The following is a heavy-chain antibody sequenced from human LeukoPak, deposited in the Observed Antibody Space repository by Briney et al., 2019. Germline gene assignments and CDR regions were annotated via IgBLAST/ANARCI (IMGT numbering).Heavy chain of an antibody. CDR1: GGSIGDFY. CDR2: IYYNGNP. V-gene: IGHV4-59*08. Sequence: SETLSLTCTVSGGSIGDFYWSRIRQPPGKGLEWIGNIYYNGNPNYNPSLESRVTISRHTSKNQFSLNLSSVTAADTAMYYCARLIGGVGRFDLWGRGTLVAVSS. J-gene: IGHJ2*01. CDR3: ARLIGGVGRFDL. D-gene: IGHD3-10*01.